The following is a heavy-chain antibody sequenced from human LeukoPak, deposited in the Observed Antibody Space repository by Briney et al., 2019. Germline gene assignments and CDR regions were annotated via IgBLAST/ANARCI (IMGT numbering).Heavy chain of an antibody. J-gene: IGHJ4*02. Sequence: PGRSLRLSCAASGFTFDDYAMHWVRQAPGKGLEWVSGISWNSGSIDYADSVKGRFTISRDNAKNSLYLQMNSLRAEDTAVYYCAKDSGDVWGSYRPPVDYWGQGTLVTVSS. CDR3: AKDSGDVWGSYRPPVDY. CDR2: ISWNSGSI. CDR1: GFTFDDYA. D-gene: IGHD3-16*02. V-gene: IGHV3-9*01.